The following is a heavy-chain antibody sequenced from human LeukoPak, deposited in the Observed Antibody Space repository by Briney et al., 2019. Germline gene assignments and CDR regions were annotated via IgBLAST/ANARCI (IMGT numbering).Heavy chain of an antibody. D-gene: IGHD3-22*01. Sequence: SETLSLTCTVSGGSISSYYWSWIRQPPGKGLEWIGYIYYSGSTNYNPSPKSRVTISVDTSKNQFSLKLSSVTAADTAVYYCARVLGSGYYPYWYFDLWGRGTLVTVSS. CDR3: ARVLGSGYYPYWYFDL. CDR2: IYYSGST. CDR1: GGSISSYY. J-gene: IGHJ2*01. V-gene: IGHV4-59*01.